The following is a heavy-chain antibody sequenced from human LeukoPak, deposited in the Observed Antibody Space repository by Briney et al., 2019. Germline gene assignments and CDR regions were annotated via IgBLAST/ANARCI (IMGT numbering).Heavy chain of an antibody. V-gene: IGHV3-53*05. CDR1: GFTVSSNY. CDR3: ARGRGILTGLDAFDI. D-gene: IGHD3-9*01. CDR2: IYSGGST. J-gene: IGHJ3*02. Sequence: GGSLRLSCAASGFTVSSNYMSWVRQAPGKGLEWVSVIYSGGSTYYADSVKGRFTISRDNSKNTLYLQMNSLRAEDTAVYYCARGRGILTGLDAFDIWGQGTMVTVSS.